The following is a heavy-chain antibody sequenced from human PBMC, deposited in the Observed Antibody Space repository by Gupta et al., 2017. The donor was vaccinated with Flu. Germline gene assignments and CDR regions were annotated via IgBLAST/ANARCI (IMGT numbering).Heavy chain of an antibody. Sequence: KGLEWVANIKQDGSEKYYVDSVKGRFTISRDNAKNSLYLQMNSLRAEDTAVYYCARDQIVLRFLEWSYGMDVWGQGTTVTVSS. J-gene: IGHJ6*02. CDR3: ARDQIVLRFLEWSYGMDV. D-gene: IGHD3-3*01. V-gene: IGHV3-7*01. CDR2: IKQDGSEK.